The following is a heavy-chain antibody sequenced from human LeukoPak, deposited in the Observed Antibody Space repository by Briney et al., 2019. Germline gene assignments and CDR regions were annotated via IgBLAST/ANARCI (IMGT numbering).Heavy chain of an antibody. CDR1: GFTFSSYG. J-gene: IGHJ4*02. CDR3: ARDKYSGYDFLSPPDY. CDR2: IWYDGSNK. D-gene: IGHD5-12*01. Sequence: GGSLRLSCAASGFTFSSYGMHWVRQAPGKGLEWVAVIWYDGSNKYYADSVKGRFTISRDNSKNTLYLQMNSLRAGDTAVYYCARDKYSGYDFLSPPDYWGQGTLVTVSS. V-gene: IGHV3-33*01.